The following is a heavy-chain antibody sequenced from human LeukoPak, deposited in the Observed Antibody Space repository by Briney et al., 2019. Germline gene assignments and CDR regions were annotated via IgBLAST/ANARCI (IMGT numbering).Heavy chain of an antibody. D-gene: IGHD5-18*01. CDR2: ISYDGSNK. J-gene: IGHJ4*02. V-gene: IGHV3-30-3*01. CDR3: ASAYSYGFRY. Sequence: GGSLRLSCAASGFTFSSYAMHWVRQAPGKGLEWVAVISYDGSNKYYADSVKGRFTISRDNSKNTLYLQMNSLRAEDTAVYYCASAYSYGFRYWGQGTLVSVSS. CDR1: GFTFSSYA.